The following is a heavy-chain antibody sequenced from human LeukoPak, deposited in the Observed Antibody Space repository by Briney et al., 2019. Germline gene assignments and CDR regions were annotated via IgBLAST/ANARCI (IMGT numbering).Heavy chain of an antibody. CDR2: INQSGSA. CDR3: ARSGYGGDWYFGFDV. V-gene: IGHV4-34*01. D-gene: IGHD3-9*01. Sequence: ASETLSLTCAVYGASLTNFYWSWFRQSPGKGLEWVGEINQSGSANYNPSLKSRVTISADMSKNKFSLEFNSLTTADTALYYRARSGYGGDWYFGFDVWGPGTLVTVSS. J-gene: IGHJ3*01. CDR1: GASLTNFY.